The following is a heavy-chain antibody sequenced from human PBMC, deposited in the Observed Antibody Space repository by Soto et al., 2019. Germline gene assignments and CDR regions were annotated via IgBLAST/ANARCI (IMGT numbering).Heavy chain of an antibody. CDR2: IYPKSGGT. CDR3: VRENWYYDN. D-gene: IGHD1-1*01. J-gene: IGHJ4*02. CDR1: GYIYTDYY. Sequence: ASVKVTCTASGYIYTDYYMHWVRQAPGQGLEWIGWIYPKSGGTNYAQRFQDWVTLTTDTSISTVYMDLTSLKTDDTAVYYCVRENWYYDNWGQGTQVTVSS. V-gene: IGHV1-2*04.